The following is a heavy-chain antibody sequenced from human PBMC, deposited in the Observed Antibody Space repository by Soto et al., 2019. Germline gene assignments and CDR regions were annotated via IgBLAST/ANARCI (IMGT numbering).Heavy chain of an antibody. CDR3: ATSHFDWLRFDP. V-gene: IGHV1-18*01. J-gene: IGHJ5*02. CDR1: GYTFTSYG. CDR2: ISAYNGNT. D-gene: IGHD3-9*01. Sequence: ASVKVSCKASGYTFTSYGISWVRQAPGQGLEWMGWISAYNGNTNYAQKFQGRVTMTEDTSTDTAYMELSSLRSEDTAVYYCATSHFDWLRFDPWGQGTLVTVSS.